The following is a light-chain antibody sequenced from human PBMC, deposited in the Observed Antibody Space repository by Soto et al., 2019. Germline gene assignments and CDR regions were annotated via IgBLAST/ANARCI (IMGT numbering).Light chain of an antibody. Sequence: IQVTQSPSSLSASVGDRVTITCRASQSISSYLNWYQQKPGKAPKLLIYAASSLQSGVPSRFSGSGSGTDFTLTISSLQPEDFATYYCEQVNSFPITYGQGTRLEIK. CDR2: AAS. CDR3: EQVNSFPIT. CDR1: QSISSY. J-gene: IGKJ5*01. V-gene: IGKV1-39*01.